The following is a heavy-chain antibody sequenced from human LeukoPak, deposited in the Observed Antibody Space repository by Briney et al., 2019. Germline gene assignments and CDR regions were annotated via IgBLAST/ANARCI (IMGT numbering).Heavy chain of an antibody. D-gene: IGHD7-27*01. Sequence: GGSLRLSCAASGFTFTTYSMNWVRQAPGKGLEWVSHMGIGTSTIGYADSVKGRFTISRDNAKNSVHLQMSNLRVDDSAVYYCVRDNDWGFDSWGQGTTVTFSS. CDR3: VRDNDWGFDS. V-gene: IGHV3-48*01. CDR1: GFTFTTYS. J-gene: IGHJ6*01. CDR2: MGIGTSTI.